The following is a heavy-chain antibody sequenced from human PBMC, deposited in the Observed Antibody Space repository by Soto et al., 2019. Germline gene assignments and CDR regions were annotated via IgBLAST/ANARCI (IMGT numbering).Heavy chain of an antibody. V-gene: IGHV4-4*07. CDR2: IYTSGST. CDR1: GDSSSRFY. CDR3: ARDSVAGAMDV. J-gene: IGHJ6*02. Sequence: QVQLQESGPGLVKPSETLSLNCTVSGDSSSRFYWSWVRQSAGKGLEWIGRIYTSGSTTYNPSLQSRVTMSLDTSTKILSLKMTSVTAADTAVYYCARDSVAGAMDVWGQGTTVTFSS. D-gene: IGHD6-19*01.